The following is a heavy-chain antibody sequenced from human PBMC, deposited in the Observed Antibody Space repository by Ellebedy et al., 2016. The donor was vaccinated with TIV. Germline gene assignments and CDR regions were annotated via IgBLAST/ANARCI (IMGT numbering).Heavy chain of an antibody. CDR3: ARHMNTAMTNDY. V-gene: IGHV5-10-1*01. Sequence: GESLKISCKGSGYSFTTYWITWVRQMPGKGLEWMGRIDPSDSYTKYSPSFQGHVTISADKFNSTDHLQWSSLKASDTAMYYCARHMNTAMTNDYWGQGTLVTVSS. J-gene: IGHJ4*02. D-gene: IGHD5-18*01. CDR2: IDPSDSYT. CDR1: GYSFTTYW.